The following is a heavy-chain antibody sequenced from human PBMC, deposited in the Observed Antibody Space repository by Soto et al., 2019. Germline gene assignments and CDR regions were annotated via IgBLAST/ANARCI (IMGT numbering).Heavy chain of an antibody. CDR3: ARDRLFLCSGGSCYSSYYFDY. J-gene: IGHJ4*02. V-gene: IGHV3-30-3*01. D-gene: IGHD2-15*01. CDR1: GFTFSSYA. CDR2: ISYDGSNK. Sequence: QVQLVESGGGVVQPGRSLRLSCAASGFTFSSYAMHWVRQAPGKGLEWVAVISYDGSNKYYADSVKGRFTISRDNSKNXLXLXXNSLRAEDTAVYYCARDRLFLCSGGSCYSSYYFDYWGQGTLVTVSS.